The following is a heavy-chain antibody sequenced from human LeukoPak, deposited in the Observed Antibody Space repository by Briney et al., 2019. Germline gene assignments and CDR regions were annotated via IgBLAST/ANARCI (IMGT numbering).Heavy chain of an antibody. CDR3: ASRLWFGES. J-gene: IGHJ4*02. CDR2: INHSGST. D-gene: IGHD3-10*01. CDR1: GGSFSGYY. Sequence: SETLSLTCAVYGGSFSGYYWSWIRQPPGKGLEWIGEINHSGSTNYNPSLKSRVTMSVDTSKNQFSLKLSSVTAADTAVYYCASRLWFGESWGQGTLVTVSS. V-gene: IGHV4-34*01.